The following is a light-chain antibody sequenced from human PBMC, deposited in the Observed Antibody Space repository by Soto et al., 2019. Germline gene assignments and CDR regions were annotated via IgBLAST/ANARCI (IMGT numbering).Light chain of an antibody. CDR3: QQYDSRPLT. CDR2: DAS. Sequence: IQMTQSPSSLSASVGNRVTISCQASQDINKNLISYQQNRGTAPKLLIYDASDLETGAPSRFSGSGSGTGFTFTISSLQPEDFATYYCQQYDSRPLTFGQGTRLEIK. CDR1: QDINKN. J-gene: IGKJ5*01. V-gene: IGKV1-33*01.